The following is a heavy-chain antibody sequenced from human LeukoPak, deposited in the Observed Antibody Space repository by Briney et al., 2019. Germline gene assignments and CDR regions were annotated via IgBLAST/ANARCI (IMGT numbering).Heavy chain of an antibody. CDR1: GGPIGSYY. J-gene: IGHJ4*02. D-gene: IGHD6-6*01. Sequence: PSETLSLTCTVSGGPIGSYYWSWIRQPAGKGLEWIGRIYTSGSTNYNPSLKSRVTMSVDTSKNQFSLKLSSVTAADTAVYYCARGTAARFFDYWGQGTLVTVSS. CDR3: ARGTAARFFDY. CDR2: IYTSGST. V-gene: IGHV4-4*07.